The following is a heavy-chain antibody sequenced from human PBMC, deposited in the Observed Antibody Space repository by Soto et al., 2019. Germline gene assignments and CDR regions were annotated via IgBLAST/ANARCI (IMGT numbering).Heavy chain of an antibody. V-gene: IGHV1-2*02. CDR1: GYTFTCYY. Sequence: ASVKVSCKASGYTFTCYYMHWVRPAPGQGLEWMGWINPNSGGTNYAQKFQGRVTMTRDTSISTAYMELSRLRSDDTAVYYCARILAVAGLEDYYFDYWGQGTLVTVSS. CDR2: INPNSGGT. CDR3: ARILAVAGLEDYYFDY. J-gene: IGHJ4*02. D-gene: IGHD6-19*01.